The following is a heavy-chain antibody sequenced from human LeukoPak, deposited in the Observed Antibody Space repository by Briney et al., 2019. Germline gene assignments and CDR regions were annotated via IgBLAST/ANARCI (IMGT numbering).Heavy chain of an antibody. V-gene: IGHV3-23*01. CDR2: ISGSGGST. CDR1: GFTFNSYA. CDR3: AKDFWSGYYPNY. Sequence: PGGSLRLSCTASGFTFNSYAMSWVRQAPGKGLEWASAISGSGGSTYYADSVKGRFTISRDNSKNTLFLQMNSLRAEDTAIYYCAKDFWSGYYPNYWGQGTLVTVSS. D-gene: IGHD3-3*01. J-gene: IGHJ4*02.